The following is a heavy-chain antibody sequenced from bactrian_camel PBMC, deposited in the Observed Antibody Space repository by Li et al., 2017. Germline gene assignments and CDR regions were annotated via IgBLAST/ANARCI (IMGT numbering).Heavy chain of an antibody. CDR2: IDTGDGST. Sequence: HVQLVESGGGSALAGGSVRLSCAASGYTFNTYSWFRQAPGQEREGVAAIDTGDGSTYYLNSVEGRFTISYDNAKKTLYLQMNSLKPEDTAIYYCAAAKGLPDLLRGGYLSARSYNYWGRGTQVTVSS. CDR3: AAAKGLPDLLRGGYLSARSYNY. D-gene: IGHD3*01. V-gene: IGHV3S1*01. CDR1: GYTFNTYS. J-gene: IGHJ4*01.